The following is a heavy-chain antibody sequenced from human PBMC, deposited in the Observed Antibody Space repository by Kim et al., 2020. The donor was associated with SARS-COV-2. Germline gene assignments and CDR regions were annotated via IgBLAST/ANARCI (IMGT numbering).Heavy chain of an antibody. CDR3: AREPTQRKLWFKGYYYD. J-gene: IGHJ6*01. CDR1: GFAFSNYG. D-gene: IGHD5-18*01. V-gene: IGHV3-33*01. CDR2: IWYDGRTT. Sequence: GGSLRLSCAASGFAFSNYGMHWVRQAPGKGPEWMAVIWYDGRTTYYADSVKGRFTISRDNSKNKVYLQMNSLRGEDTAVYYCAREPTQRKLWFKGYYYD.